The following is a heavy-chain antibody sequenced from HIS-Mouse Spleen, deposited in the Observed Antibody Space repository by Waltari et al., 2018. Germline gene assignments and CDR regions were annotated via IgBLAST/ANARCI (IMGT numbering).Heavy chain of an antibody. Sequence: QVQLQQWGAGLLKPSETLSLTCAVYGGSFSGYYWSWIRQPPGKGLEWIGEINHSGSTNYNPYLKSRVTISVDTSKNQFSLKLSSVTAADTAVYYCARGGERIAVAGKARRGFDYWGQGTLVTVSS. CDR1: GGSFSGYY. CDR3: ARGGERIAVAGKARRGFDY. J-gene: IGHJ4*02. CDR2: INHSGST. D-gene: IGHD6-19*01. V-gene: IGHV4-34*01.